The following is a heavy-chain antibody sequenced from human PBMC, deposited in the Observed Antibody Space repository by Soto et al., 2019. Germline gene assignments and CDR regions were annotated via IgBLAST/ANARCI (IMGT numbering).Heavy chain of an antibody. CDR1: GFTFSNYA. CDR3: AKEGLYGDYYNGYYYYGMDV. V-gene: IGHV3-23*01. J-gene: IGHJ6*02. D-gene: IGHD4-17*01. Sequence: GGSLRLSCAAPGFTFSNYAMSWVRQAPGKGLEWVSAISGSGASTFYADSVKGRFTISRDNSKNTLYLQMNSLRAEDTAVYYCAKEGLYGDYYNGYYYYGMDVWGQGTTVTVYS. CDR2: ISGSGAST.